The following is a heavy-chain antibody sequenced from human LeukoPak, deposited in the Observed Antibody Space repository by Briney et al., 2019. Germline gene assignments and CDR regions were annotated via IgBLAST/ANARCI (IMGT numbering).Heavy chain of an antibody. J-gene: IGHJ4*02. V-gene: IGHV3-30-3*02. CDR1: GFTFSSYA. CDR2: ISYDGSNK. Sequence: GGSLRLSCAASGFTFSSYAMHWVRQAPGKGLEWVAVISYDGSNKYYADSVKGRFTISRDNSKNTLYLQMNSLRAEDTAVYYCAKKFTGTTVISGDYFDYWGQGTLVTVSS. CDR3: AKKFTGTTVISGDYFDY. D-gene: IGHD4-17*01.